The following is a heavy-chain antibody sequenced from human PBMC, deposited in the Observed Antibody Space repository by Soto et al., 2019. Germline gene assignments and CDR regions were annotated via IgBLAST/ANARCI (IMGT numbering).Heavy chain of an antibody. J-gene: IGHJ4*02. CDR1: GYTFTSYG. CDR3: ARGAQGFFPVSGIYFYFDH. V-gene: IGHV1-18*04. D-gene: IGHD3-22*01. Sequence: ASVKVSCKASGYTFTSYGISWVRQAPGQGLEWMGWISAYNSNTNYAQKLQGRVTMTTDTSTSTAYMELRSLRSDDTAVYYCARGAQGFFPVSGIYFYFDHWGQGTPVTVSS. CDR2: ISAYNSNT.